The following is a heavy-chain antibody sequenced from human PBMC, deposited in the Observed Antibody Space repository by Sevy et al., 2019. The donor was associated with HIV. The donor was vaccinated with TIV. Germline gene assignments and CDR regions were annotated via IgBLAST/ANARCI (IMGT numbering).Heavy chain of an antibody. CDR2: INGNSDAI. V-gene: IGHV3-48*02. D-gene: IGHD2-8*01. Sequence: GGSLRLSCAASGFTFSTYSMNWVRQAPGKGLEWISYINGNSDAIYYADSVGGRFTISRDNAQNSLYLQMNSLRDEDTAVYYCARDFVYASDYWGQGTLVTVSS. CDR1: GFTFSTYS. CDR3: ARDFVYASDY. J-gene: IGHJ4*02.